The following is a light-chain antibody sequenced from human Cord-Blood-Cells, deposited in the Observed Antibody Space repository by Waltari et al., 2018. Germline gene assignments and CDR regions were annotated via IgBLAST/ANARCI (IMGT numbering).Light chain of an antibody. CDR3: QQSYSTPRT. V-gene: IGKV1-39*01. J-gene: IGKJ1*01. Sequence: DIQMTQSPSPLSAPVGDRVTIPCPASQSISSYLNWYQPKPGKAPKLLIYAASSLQSGVPSRFSGSGSGTDFTLTISILQPEDFATFYCQQSYSTPRTFGQGTKVEIK. CDR1: QSISSY. CDR2: AAS.